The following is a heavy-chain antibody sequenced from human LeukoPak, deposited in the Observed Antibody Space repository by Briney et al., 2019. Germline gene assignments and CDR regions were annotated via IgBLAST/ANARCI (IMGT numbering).Heavy chain of an antibody. CDR1: GYTFTSYG. J-gene: IGHJ4*02. Sequence: ASVKVSCKASGYTFTSYGISWVRRAPGQGLEWMGWISAYNGNTNYAQKLKGRVTMTTDTSTSTAYMEMRSLRSDDTAVYYCAREITRGGIIAAAVFFARNYFDYWGQGTLVTVSS. D-gene: IGHD6-13*01. CDR2: ISAYNGNT. CDR3: AREITRGGIIAAAVFFARNYFDY. V-gene: IGHV1-18*01.